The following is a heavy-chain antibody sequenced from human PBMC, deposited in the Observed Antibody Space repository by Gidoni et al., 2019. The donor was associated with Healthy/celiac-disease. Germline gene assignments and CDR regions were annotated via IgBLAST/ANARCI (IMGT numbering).Heavy chain of an antibody. Sequence: QVQLVQSGAEVKKPGSSVKVSCKASGGIFSSYAISWVRQAPGQGFEWMGGIIPIFGSAKYAQKFQGRVTITADESTSTAYMELSSLRSEDTAVYYCARDSPPNWNYGLYAFDIWGQGTMVTVSS. CDR3: ARDSPPNWNYGLYAFDI. J-gene: IGHJ3*02. CDR2: IIPIFGSA. D-gene: IGHD1-7*01. CDR1: GGIFSSYA. V-gene: IGHV1-69*01.